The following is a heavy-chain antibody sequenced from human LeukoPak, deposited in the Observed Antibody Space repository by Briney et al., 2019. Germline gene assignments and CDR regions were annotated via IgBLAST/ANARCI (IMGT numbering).Heavy chain of an antibody. J-gene: IGHJ6*03. CDR3: ARGRPVYSSSWYAGFPYYYYYMDV. Sequence: SETLSLTCAVYGGSFSGYYWSWIRQPPGKGLEWIGEINHSGSTDYNPSLKSRVTISVDTSKNQFSLKLSSVTAADTAVYYCARGRPVYSSSWYAGFPYYYYYMDVWGKGTTVTVSS. CDR1: GGSFSGYY. D-gene: IGHD6-13*01. CDR2: INHSGST. V-gene: IGHV4-34*01.